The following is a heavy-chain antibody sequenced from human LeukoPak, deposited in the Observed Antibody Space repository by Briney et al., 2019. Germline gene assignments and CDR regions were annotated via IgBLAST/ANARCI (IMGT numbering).Heavy chain of an antibody. D-gene: IGHD3-10*01. CDR2: ISTNNGNT. CDR1: GYTFTSNG. CDR3: AREIGVRGVIQATSELDAFDI. J-gene: IGHJ3*02. V-gene: IGHV1-18*01. Sequence: VASVKVSCKASGYTFTSNGISWVRQAPGQGLEWMGWISTNNGNTNYPQKFQGRVIMTTDTSTSTAHMELRSLTSDDTAVYYCAREIGVRGVIQATSELDAFDIWGQGTMVTVSS.